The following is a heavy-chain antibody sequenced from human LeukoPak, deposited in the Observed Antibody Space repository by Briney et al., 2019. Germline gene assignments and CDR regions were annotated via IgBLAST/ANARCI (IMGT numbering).Heavy chain of an antibody. J-gene: IGHJ3*02. CDR2: IYYSGST. CDR1: GGSISSYY. V-gene: IGHV4-59*08. D-gene: IGHD1-26*01. CDR3: ARHVVVGDAFDI. Sequence: KPSETLSLTCTVSGGSISSYYWSWIRQPPGKELEWIGYIYYSGSTNYNPSLDSRLTISVDTSKNHFSLKLSSVTAADTAIYFCARHVVVGDAFDIWGQGTAVTVSS.